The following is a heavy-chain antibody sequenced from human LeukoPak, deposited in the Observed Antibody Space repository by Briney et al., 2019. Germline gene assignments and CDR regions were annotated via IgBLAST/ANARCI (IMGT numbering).Heavy chain of an antibody. V-gene: IGHV1-69*06. J-gene: IGHJ5*02. CDR3: ARVGGPLGYCSGGSCPNWFDP. D-gene: IGHD2-15*01. Sequence: VASEKVSCKASGGTFSSYAISWVRQAPGQGLEWMGGIIPIFGTANYAQKFQGRVTITADKSTSTAYMELSSLRSEDTAVYYCARVGGPLGYCSGGSCPNWFDPWGQGTLVTVSS. CDR2: IIPIFGTA. CDR1: GGTFSSYA.